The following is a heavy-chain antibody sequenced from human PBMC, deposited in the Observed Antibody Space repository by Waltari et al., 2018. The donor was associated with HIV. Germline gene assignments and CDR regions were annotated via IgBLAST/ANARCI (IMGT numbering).Heavy chain of an antibody. J-gene: IGHJ6*02. CDR3: ARGDLAV. Sequence: EVQLVESGGGLIQPGGSLRLSCAAAGFTFSDFWMHWVRQVPGKGLGWVSRFRGDGNTPGYADYVKGRFTISRDNAKKTMYLQMNSLRAEDTAVYYCARGDLAVWGQGTTVTVSS. CDR2: FRGDGNTP. V-gene: IGHV3-74*01. CDR1: GFTFSDFW.